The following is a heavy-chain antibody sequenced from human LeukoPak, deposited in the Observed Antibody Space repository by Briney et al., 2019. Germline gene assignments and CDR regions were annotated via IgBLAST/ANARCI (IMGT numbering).Heavy chain of an antibody. V-gene: IGHV1-69*06. Sequence: SVKVSCKASGGAFSSYVISWVRQAPGQGLEWMGGIIPIFGTANYAQKFQGRVTITADKSTSTAYMELSSLRSEDTAVYYCARAPPTHVVPAANYYYYYMDVWGKGTTVTISS. CDR1: GGAFSSYV. CDR2: IIPIFGTA. CDR3: ARAPPTHVVPAANYYYYYMDV. J-gene: IGHJ6*03. D-gene: IGHD2-2*01.